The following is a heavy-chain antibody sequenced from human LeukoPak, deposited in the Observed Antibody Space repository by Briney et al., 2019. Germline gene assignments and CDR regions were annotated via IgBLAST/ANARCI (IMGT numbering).Heavy chain of an antibody. CDR2: ISYDGCNK. CDR3: ARGHSSGWYNTDY. CDR1: GFTFSSYA. Sequence: PGGSLRLSCAASGFTFSSYAMHWVRQAPGKGLEWVAVISYDGCNKYYADSVKGRFTISRDNSKNTLYLQMNSLRAEDTAVYYCARGHSSGWYNTDYWGQGTLVTVSS. J-gene: IGHJ4*02. V-gene: IGHV3-30-3*01. D-gene: IGHD6-19*01.